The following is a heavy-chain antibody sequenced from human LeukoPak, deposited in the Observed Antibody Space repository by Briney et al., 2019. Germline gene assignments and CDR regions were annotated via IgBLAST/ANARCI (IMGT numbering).Heavy chain of an antibody. J-gene: IGHJ3*02. Sequence: SETLSLTCAVYGGSFSGYYWLWIREPPGKGREWMGDINHSGNTKYNPSLKSRVTISVDTSKPQFSLKLSSVNAADKAVYYCARVRSGYGSWVWGSYCTLGAFDIWGQGTMVTVSS. CDR1: GGSFSGYY. CDR3: ARVRSGYGSWVWGSYCTLGAFDI. D-gene: IGHD3-16*01. CDR2: INHSGNT. V-gene: IGHV4-34*01.